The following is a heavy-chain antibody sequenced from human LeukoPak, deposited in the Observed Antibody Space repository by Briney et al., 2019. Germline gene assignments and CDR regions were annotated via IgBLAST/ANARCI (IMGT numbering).Heavy chain of an antibody. CDR3: ARGPPYSSGWHWGHPFDY. CDR2: IYTSGST. V-gene: IGHV4-61*02. J-gene: IGHJ4*02. Sequence: SETLSLTCTVSGGSISSGSYYWSWIRQPAGKGLEWIGRIYTSGSTNYNPSLKSRATISVDKSKNQFTLKLSSVTAADTAVYYCARGPPYSSGWHWGHPFDYWGQGTLVTVSS. CDR1: GGSISSGSYY. D-gene: IGHD6-19*01.